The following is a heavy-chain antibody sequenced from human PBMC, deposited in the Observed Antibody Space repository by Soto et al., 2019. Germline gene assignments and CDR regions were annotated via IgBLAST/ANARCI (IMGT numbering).Heavy chain of an antibody. CDR3: ARGIGYCSSINCYSSRRLRCDS. CDR2: VNHSGTT. Sequence: QVQLQQWGAGLLKPSETLSLTCAVYGGSFSGYYWTWIRQSPEKGLEWIGEVNHSGTTYYNPSLKTRVTISVHTPKNQFFLKMSSVTAADTAVYYCARGIGYCSSINCYSSRRLRCDSWGQGTLVTVSS. V-gene: IGHV4-34*01. CDR1: GGSFSGYY. J-gene: IGHJ4*02. D-gene: IGHD2-2*01.